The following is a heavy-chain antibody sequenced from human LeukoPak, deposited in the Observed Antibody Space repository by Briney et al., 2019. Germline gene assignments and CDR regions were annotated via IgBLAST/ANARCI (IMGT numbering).Heavy chain of an antibody. CDR2: IYYSGST. CDR1: GGSISSGDYH. CDR3: ARDLTDGYYDSSGYQD. V-gene: IGHV4-30-4*08. Sequence: SQTLSLTCTVSGGSISSGDYHWSWIRQPPGKGLEWIGYIYYSGSTYYNPSLKSRVTISVDTSKNQFSLKLSSVTAADTAVYYCARDLTDGYYDSSGYQDWGQGTLVTVSS. J-gene: IGHJ4*02. D-gene: IGHD3-22*01.